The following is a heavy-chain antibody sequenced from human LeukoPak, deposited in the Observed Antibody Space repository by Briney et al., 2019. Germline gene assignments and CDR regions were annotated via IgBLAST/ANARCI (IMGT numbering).Heavy chain of an antibody. CDR3: ARAGCSSTSCYAVNNWFDP. Sequence: SETLSLTCTVSGGSISSYYWSWIRQPAGRGLEWIGRIYTSGSTNYNPSLKSRVTMSVDTSKNQFSLKLSSVTAADTAVYYCARAGCSSTSCYAVNNWFDPWGQGTLVTVSS. CDR2: IYTSGST. J-gene: IGHJ5*02. CDR1: GGSISSYY. V-gene: IGHV4-4*07. D-gene: IGHD2-2*01.